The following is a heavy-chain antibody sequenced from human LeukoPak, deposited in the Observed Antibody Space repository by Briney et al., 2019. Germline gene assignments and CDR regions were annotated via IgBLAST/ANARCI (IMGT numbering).Heavy chain of an antibody. CDR3: ARDGEYCSAGCTSHSYSYGLDV. Sequence: GGSLRLSCAASGFSFSNHGIHWVRQAPGKGLEWVSLIWYDGSNKYYADSVKGQFTISRDDSKNTVYLQMNSLRAEDTSVYYCARDGEYCSAGCTSHSYSYGLDVWGQGTTVTVSS. CDR2: IWYDGSNK. D-gene: IGHD2-15*01. J-gene: IGHJ6*02. CDR1: GFSFSNHG. V-gene: IGHV3-33*01.